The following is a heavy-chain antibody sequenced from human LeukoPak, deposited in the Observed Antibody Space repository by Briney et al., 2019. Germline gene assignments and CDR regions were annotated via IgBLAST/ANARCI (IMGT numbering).Heavy chain of an antibody. CDR2: FDPEDGET. CDR3: ATDLRGLLWFGELLEAEYFQH. V-gene: IGHV1-24*01. D-gene: IGHD3-10*01. J-gene: IGHJ1*01. Sequence: ASVKVSCKVSGYTLTELSMHWVRQAPGKGLEWMGGFDPEDGETIYAQKFQGRVTMTEDTSTDTAYMELSSLRSEDTAVYYCATDLRGLLWFGELLEAEYFQHWGQGTLATVSS. CDR1: GYTLTELS.